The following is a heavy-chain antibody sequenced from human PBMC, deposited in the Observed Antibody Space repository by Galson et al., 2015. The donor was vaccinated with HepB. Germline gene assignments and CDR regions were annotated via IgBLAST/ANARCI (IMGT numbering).Heavy chain of an antibody. CDR2: ISSSSTYI. CDR3: ARDGRVIRQWLVGYFDY. V-gene: IGHV3-21*01. CDR1: GFTLSTHS. Sequence: SLRLSCAASGFTLSTHSMNWVRQAPGKGLEWVSSISSSSTYIYYADPVKGRFTISRDNAKNSLYLQMNSLRAEDTAVYYCARDGRVIRQWLVGYFDYWGQGTLVTVSS. D-gene: IGHD6-19*01. J-gene: IGHJ4*02.